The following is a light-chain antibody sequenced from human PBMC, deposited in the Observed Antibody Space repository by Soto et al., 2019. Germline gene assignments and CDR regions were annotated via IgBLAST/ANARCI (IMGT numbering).Light chain of an antibody. V-gene: IGKV1-5*01. CDR3: QQYDTCCT. CDR1: QSLSTG. CDR2: EAS. J-gene: IGKJ1*01. Sequence: DIQMTQSPSSLRASVGDTVATTCRASQSLSTGLAWYQQKPGKAPXXLIYEASSLQSGVPSRFSGSGSGTEFPLTISSLQPDDFATYYCQQYDTCCTFGQGNKVDIK.